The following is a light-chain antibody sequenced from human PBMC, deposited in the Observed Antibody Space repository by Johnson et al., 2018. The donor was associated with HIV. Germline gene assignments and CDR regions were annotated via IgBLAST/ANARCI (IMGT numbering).Light chain of an antibody. CDR2: ENN. CDR3: GTWDSRLSAGP. CDR1: SSNIGNNY. J-gene: IGLJ1*01. V-gene: IGLV1-51*01. Sequence: QSVLTQSPSVSAAPGQKVTISCSGSSSNIGNNYVSWYQQLPGTAPKLLIYENNKRPSGIPDRFSGSKSGTSATLGITGLQTGDEADYYCGTWDSRLSAGPFGAGTKVTVL.